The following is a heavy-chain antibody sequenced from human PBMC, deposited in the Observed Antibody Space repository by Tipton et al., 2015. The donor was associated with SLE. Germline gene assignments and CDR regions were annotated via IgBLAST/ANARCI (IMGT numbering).Heavy chain of an antibody. D-gene: IGHD2-15*01. CDR2: ISGSGGST. Sequence: SLRLSCAASGFTFSSYAMSWVRQAPGKGLEWVSAISGSGGSTYYADSVKGRFTISRDNSKNTLYLQMNSLRAEDTAVYYCARLKGVVVSYYYYGMDVWGQGTTVTVSS. V-gene: IGHV3-23*01. CDR1: GFTFSSYA. CDR3: ARLKGVVVSYYYYGMDV. J-gene: IGHJ6*02.